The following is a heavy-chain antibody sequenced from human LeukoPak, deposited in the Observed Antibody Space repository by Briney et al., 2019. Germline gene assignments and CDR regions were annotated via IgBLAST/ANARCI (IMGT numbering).Heavy chain of an antibody. D-gene: IGHD6-6*01. CDR2: ISGNSGNT. CDR3: EEGGMIGITARGARPL. J-gene: IGHJ3*01. CDR1: GFTLSSYS. Sequence: GGSLRLFCAASGFTLSSYSMNWLRQAPGKGLECVSGISGNSGNTYYAESVKGRFTIPRDNSKKTLYLQMNRLRAEDASMYQCEEGGMIGITARGARPLWRQETMDPVSS. V-gene: IGHV3-23*01.